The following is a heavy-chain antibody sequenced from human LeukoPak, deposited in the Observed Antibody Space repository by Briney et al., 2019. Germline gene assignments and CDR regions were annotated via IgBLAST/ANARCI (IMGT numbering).Heavy chain of an antibody. Sequence: PSETLSLICTVAGGSISSGGYYCSWIRQHPGKGLEWIGYIYYSGSTYYNPSLKSRVTISVDTSKNQFSLKLSSVTAADTAVYYCARELLYYDILYGMDVWGQGTTVTVSS. J-gene: IGHJ6*02. D-gene: IGHD3-9*01. CDR3: ARELLYYDILYGMDV. V-gene: IGHV4-31*03. CDR1: GGSISSGGYY. CDR2: IYYSGST.